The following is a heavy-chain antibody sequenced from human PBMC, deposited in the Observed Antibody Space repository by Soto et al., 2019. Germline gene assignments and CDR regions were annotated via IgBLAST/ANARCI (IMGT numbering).Heavy chain of an antibody. D-gene: IGHD6-13*01. CDR2: IIPIFGTA. J-gene: IGHJ6*02. CDR3: ARGNSSSWLYYYYYYGMDV. V-gene: IGHV1-69*13. Sequence: SVKVSCKDSVGTFSSYAMSWVRQAPGQGLEWMGGIIPIFGTANYAQKFQGRVTITADESTSTAYMELSSLRSEDTAVYYCARGNSSSWLYYYYYYGMDVWGQGTTVTVSS. CDR1: VGTFSSYA.